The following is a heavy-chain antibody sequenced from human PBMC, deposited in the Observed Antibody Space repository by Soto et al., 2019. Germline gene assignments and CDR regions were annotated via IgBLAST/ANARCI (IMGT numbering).Heavy chain of an antibody. Sequence: QVQLQESGPGLVKPSETLSLTCTVSGGSVSSGSYYWSWIRQPPGKGLEWIGYIYYSGSTNYNPSLTSRATISVDTSKNQFSLKLSSVTAADTAVYYCASVTRTCISTSCYRYYYGMDVWGQGTTVTVSS. D-gene: IGHD2-2*02. CDR2: IYYSGST. CDR3: ASVTRTCISTSCYRYYYGMDV. CDR1: GGSVSSGSYY. V-gene: IGHV4-61*01. J-gene: IGHJ6*02.